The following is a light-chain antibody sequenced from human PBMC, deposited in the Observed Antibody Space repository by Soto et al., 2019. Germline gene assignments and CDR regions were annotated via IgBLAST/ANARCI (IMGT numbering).Light chain of an antibody. CDR2: LVS. CDR1: QSLLHSNGNTY. Sequence: IVMTQSPLSLPVTPGEPASLSCNSSQSLLHSNGNTYLDWYLQKPGQSPQLLIYLVSNRASGGPDRFSGGGSGTDFTLKISRVEAEDVGVYYCLQSLQIPWAFGPGTKVEIK. CDR3: LQSLQIPWA. V-gene: IGKV2-28*01. J-gene: IGKJ1*01.